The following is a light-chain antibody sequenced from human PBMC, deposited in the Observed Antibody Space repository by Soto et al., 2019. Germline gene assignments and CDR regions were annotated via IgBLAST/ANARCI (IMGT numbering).Light chain of an antibody. CDR2: GNS. J-gene: IGLJ3*02. CDR3: QAYDSSLSAL. V-gene: IGLV1-40*01. CDR1: SSNIGAGYD. Sequence: QSVLTQPPSVSGAPGQRVTISCTGSSSNIGAGYDVHWYQQLPGTAPKLLIYGNSNRPSGVPDRFSGSKSGTSASLAITGLQAEDEADYYCQAYDSSLSALFGGGTKHRP.